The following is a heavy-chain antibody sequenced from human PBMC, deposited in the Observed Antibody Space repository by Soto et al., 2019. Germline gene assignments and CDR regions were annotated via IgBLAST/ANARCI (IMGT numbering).Heavy chain of an antibody. V-gene: IGHV3-33*01. J-gene: IGHJ5*01. CDR2: IWYDGSNK. Sequence: PGGPRRVACAGSGVAFRSYGMHGFRQAPGKGLEGVAVIWYDGSNKYYADSVKGRFTISRDNSKNTLYLQMNSLRAEDTAVYYCARDSGRHDSWSLRTLLPVSS. CDR3: ARDSGRHDS. CDR1: GVAFRSYG. D-gene: IGHD1-26*01.